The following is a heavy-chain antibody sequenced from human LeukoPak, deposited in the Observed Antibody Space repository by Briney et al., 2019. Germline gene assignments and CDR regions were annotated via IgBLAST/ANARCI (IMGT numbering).Heavy chain of an antibody. V-gene: IGHV3-30*18. D-gene: IGHD6-13*01. CDR3: AKGDGGSSSWYDFYFYGVDA. CDR1: GFTFSNYA. Sequence: GRSLRLSCVVSGFTFSNYAMHWVRQAPGKGLEWVAVISNDGSKRHYADAVKGRLSISRDNSKNALSLQFNSLRGDDTAVYYCAKGDGGSSSWYDFYFYGVDAWGKGTAVTVSS. J-gene: IGHJ6*04. CDR2: ISNDGSKR.